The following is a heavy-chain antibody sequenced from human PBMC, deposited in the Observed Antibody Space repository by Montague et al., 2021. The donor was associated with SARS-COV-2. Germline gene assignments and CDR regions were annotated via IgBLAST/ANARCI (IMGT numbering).Heavy chain of an antibody. CDR1: GGSISSSSYY. CDR3: ARLWDTDYYYYGMDV. J-gene: IGHJ6*02. V-gene: IGHV4-39*01. Sequence: SETLSLTCAVSGGSISSSSYYWGWIRQPPGKGLEWIGSIHYSRNTYSNPTLKSRVSIYVDTSKDQFSLKLSSVTAADTAVYYCARLWDTDYYYYGMDVWGQGTTVTVSS. D-gene: IGHD1-26*01. CDR2: IHYSRNT.